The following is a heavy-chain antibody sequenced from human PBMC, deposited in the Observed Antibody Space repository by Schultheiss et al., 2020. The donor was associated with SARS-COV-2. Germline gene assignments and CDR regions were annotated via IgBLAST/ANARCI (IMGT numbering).Heavy chain of an antibody. Sequence: GGSLRLSCAASGFTFSSYGMHWVRQAPGKGLEWVSVIYSGGSTYYADSVKGRFTISRDNAKNSLYLQMNSLRAEDTAVYYCAREEDYDSSGSYDYWGQGTLVTVSS. CDR1: GFTFSSYG. CDR2: IYSGGST. J-gene: IGHJ4*02. D-gene: IGHD3-22*01. V-gene: IGHV3-NL1*01. CDR3: AREEDYDSSGSYDY.